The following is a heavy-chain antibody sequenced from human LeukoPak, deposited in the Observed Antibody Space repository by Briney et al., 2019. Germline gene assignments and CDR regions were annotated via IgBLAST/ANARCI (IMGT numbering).Heavy chain of an antibody. Sequence: PSETLSLTCTVSGDSITSYYWSWIRQPPGKGLEWIGEINHSGSTNYNPSLKSRVTISVDTSKNQFSLKLSSVTAADTAVYYCARRFGRFLEWFRLNWFDPWGQGTLVTVSS. D-gene: IGHD3-3*01. CDR1: GDSITSYY. CDR3: ARRFGRFLEWFRLNWFDP. J-gene: IGHJ5*02. V-gene: IGHV4-34*01. CDR2: INHSGST.